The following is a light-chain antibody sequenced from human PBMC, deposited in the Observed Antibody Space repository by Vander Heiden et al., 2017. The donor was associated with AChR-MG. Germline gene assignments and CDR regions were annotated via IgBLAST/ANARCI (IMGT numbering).Light chain of an antibody. CDR3: CARDNSGNHLHVV. Sequence: SSELTQDPAVPVALGQPGRITSRGDSNRSSYASWCQQKPAQAALLVIFCSNNRPSGGPDRCSGACSGNTASLIITGAQAEDEADDYCCARDNSGNHLHVVFGGGTKLTVL. V-gene: IGLV3-19*01. CDR2: CSN. CDR1: SNRSSY. J-gene: IGLJ2*01.